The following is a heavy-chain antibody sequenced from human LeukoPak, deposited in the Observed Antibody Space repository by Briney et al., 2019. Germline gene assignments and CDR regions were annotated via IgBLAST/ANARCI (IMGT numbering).Heavy chain of an antibody. J-gene: IGHJ4*02. Sequence: PSETLSLTCTVSGYSISSGYYWGWIRQPPGKGLEWIGSIYHSGSTYYNPSLKSRVTISVDTSKNQFSLKLSSVTAADTAVYYCARDRTNTVTFFDYWGQGTLVTVSS. V-gene: IGHV4-38-2*02. CDR1: GYSISSGYY. CDR3: ARDRTNTVTFFDY. CDR2: IYHSGST. D-gene: IGHD4-17*01.